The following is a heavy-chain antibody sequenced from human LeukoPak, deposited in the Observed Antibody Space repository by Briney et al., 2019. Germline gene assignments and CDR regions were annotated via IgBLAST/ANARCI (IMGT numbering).Heavy chain of an antibody. CDR1: GFTFSSYW. V-gene: IGHV3-7*01. J-gene: IGHJ4*02. CDR2: MNLDGSEK. CDR3: ARDDGFSCYSY. Sequence: GGSLRLSCAASGFTFSSYWMTWVRQAPGKGLEWVANMNLDGSEKYYVDSVKGRFIISRDNAMNSLFLQMNSLIAEDTAVYYCARDDGFSCYSYWGQGTLVTVSS. D-gene: IGHD3/OR15-3a*01.